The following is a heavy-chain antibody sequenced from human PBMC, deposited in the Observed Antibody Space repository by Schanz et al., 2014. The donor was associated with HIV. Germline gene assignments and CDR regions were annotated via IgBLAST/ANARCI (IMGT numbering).Heavy chain of an antibody. D-gene: IGHD3-16*01. CDR3: AIRTPMISFGAFDI. CDR2: ISAGVGTA. CDR1: GFTFNNYG. V-gene: IGHV3-23*04. Sequence: VRLVESGGGVVRPGRSLRLSCAASGFTFNNYGMSWVRQAPGKGLEWVSTISAGVGTASYADSVKGRFTISRDNSKKMLFLQMNRLRAEDTAVYYCAIRTPMISFGAFDIWGRGTMVTVSS. J-gene: IGHJ3*02.